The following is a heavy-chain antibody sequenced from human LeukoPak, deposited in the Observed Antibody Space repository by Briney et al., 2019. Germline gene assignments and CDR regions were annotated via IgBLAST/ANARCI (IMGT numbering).Heavy chain of an antibody. J-gene: IGHJ4*02. Sequence: GGSLRLSCAASGFTFDDYAMHWVRQAPGKGLEWVSGISWNSGSIGYADSVKGRFTISRDNSKNSLFVQMNSLRAEDTAVYFCAKSRSGSANWALQIFDNWGQGTLVTVSS. CDR3: AKSRSGSANWALQIFDN. CDR2: ISWNSGSI. V-gene: IGHV3-9*01. CDR1: GFTFDDYA. D-gene: IGHD1-1*01.